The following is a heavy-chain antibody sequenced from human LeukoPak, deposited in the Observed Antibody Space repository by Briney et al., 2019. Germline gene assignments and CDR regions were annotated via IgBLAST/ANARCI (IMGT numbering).Heavy chain of an antibody. CDR2: DNSGGAVT. Sequence: PGGSLRLSCAAPGFIFSAFGMTLVRQPPGKGLEWVSADNSGGAVTYYADSVKGRFTISRDNSEKTLFLQMDSLRAEDTAAYFCASSMGFWNAEFTSITDWGQGTQVTVSS. J-gene: IGHJ4*02. CDR1: GFIFSAFG. D-gene: IGHD1-1*01. V-gene: IGHV3-23*01. CDR3: ASSMGFWNAEFTSITD.